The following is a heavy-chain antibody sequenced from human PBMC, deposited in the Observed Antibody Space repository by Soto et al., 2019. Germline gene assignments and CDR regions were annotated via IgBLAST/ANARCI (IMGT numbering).Heavy chain of an antibody. CDR1: GFSFSSHW. CDR3: ARYSYSSGPQDS. D-gene: IGHD6-19*01. J-gene: IGHJ4*02. CDR2: IKQDGNDK. Sequence: GGSLRLSCAASGFSFSSHWMSWVRQAPGKGLEWVANIKQDGNDKRYVDSVKGRFTISRDNAKSSLYLQMNSLRAEDTAVYYCARYSYSSGPQDSWGQGTLVTVST. V-gene: IGHV3-7*03.